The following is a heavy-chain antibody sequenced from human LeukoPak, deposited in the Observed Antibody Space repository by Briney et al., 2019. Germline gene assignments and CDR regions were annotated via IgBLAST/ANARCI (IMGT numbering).Heavy chain of an antibody. J-gene: IGHJ6*03. CDR2: MSNGTSYT. Sequence: GGSLRLSCAASGFTVSSNYMSWVRQAPGKGLEWVSSMSNGTSYTYYADSVKGRFTISRDNAKNSLYLQMNSLRAEDTAVYYCARFKLSYYYHMDVWGKGTTVTVSS. CDR1: GFTVSSNY. V-gene: IGHV3-21*01. CDR3: ARFKLSYYYHMDV. D-gene: IGHD4-23*01.